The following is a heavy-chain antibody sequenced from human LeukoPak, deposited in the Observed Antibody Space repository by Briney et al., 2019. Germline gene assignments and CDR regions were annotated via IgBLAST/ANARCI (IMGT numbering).Heavy chain of an antibody. V-gene: IGHV3-15*01. J-gene: IGHJ4*02. CDR2: IKSKTDGGTT. Sequence: GGSLRLSCAASGFTFSNAWMSWVRQAPGKGLEWVGRIKSKTDGGTTDYAAPVKGRFTISRDDSKNTLYLQMNSLKTEDTAVYYCTTSDYGGTPTRGYWGQGTLVTVSS. CDR1: GFTFSNAW. CDR3: TTSDYGGTPTRGY. D-gene: IGHD4-23*01.